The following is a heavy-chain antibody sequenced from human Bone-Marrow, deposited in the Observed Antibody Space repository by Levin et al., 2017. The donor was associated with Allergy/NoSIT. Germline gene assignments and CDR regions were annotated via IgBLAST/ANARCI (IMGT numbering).Heavy chain of an antibody. CDR3: AKGMGLWDIIAVGPPFDY. CDR1: GFTFSTYA. Sequence: GESLKISCTASGFTFSTYAMSWVRQAPGKGLEWVSSISGGGGRTDYADSVKGRFTISRDNSKNTLYLQMNSLRVEDTAVYYCAKGMGLWDIIAVGPPFDYWGQGTLVTVSS. CDR2: ISGGGGRT. V-gene: IGHV3-23*01. J-gene: IGHJ4*02. D-gene: IGHD6-19*01.